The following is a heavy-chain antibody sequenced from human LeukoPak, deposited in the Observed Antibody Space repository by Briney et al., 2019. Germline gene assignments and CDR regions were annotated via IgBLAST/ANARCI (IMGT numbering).Heavy chain of an antibody. D-gene: IGHD3-10*01. CDR1: GGSISSGIYY. CDR3: ARDMFGSGSYFPFDP. Sequence: SETLSLTRTVSGGSISSGIYYWNWIRQHPGKGLEWIGYISYSGSTYYNPSLENRLSISLDTSENQFSLHLSSVTAADTAVYYCARDMFGSGSYFPFDPWGQGTLVTVSS. CDR2: ISYSGST. J-gene: IGHJ5*02. V-gene: IGHV4-31*03.